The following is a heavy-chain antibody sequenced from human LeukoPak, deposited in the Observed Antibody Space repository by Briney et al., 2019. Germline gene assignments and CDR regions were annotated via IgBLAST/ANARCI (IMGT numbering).Heavy chain of an antibody. Sequence: GGSLRLSCAASGFTFSSYGMRWVRQAPGKGLEWVAVIWDDGSNKYYADSVKGRFTISRDNSKNTLYLQMNSLRAEDTAVYYCARGRGSYYFDYWGQGTLVTVSS. CDR2: IWDDGSNK. D-gene: IGHD1-26*01. CDR1: GFTFSSYG. CDR3: ARGRGSYYFDY. V-gene: IGHV3-33*01. J-gene: IGHJ4*02.